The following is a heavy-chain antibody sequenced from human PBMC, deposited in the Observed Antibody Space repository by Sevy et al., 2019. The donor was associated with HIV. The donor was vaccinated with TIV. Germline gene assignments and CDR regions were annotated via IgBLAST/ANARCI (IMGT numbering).Heavy chain of an antibody. J-gene: IGHJ6*02. CDR2: LSYDGSNK. V-gene: IGHV3-30*18. Sequence: GGSLRLSCAASGFTFSSYGMHWVRLAPGKGLEWVADLSYDGSNKDYADSVKGRFTISRDNSKNTLYLQMNSLRAEDTAVYYCAKSVGSLYCSGGSCYSPAGYYYYGMDVWGQGTTVTVSS. D-gene: IGHD2-15*01. CDR1: GFTFSSYG. CDR3: AKSVGSLYCSGGSCYSPAGYYYYGMDV.